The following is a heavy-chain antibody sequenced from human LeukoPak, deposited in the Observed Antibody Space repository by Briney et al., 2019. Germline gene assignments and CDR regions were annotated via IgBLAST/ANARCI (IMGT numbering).Heavy chain of an antibody. Sequence: GGSLRLSCVFSGFTFSNYWMSWVRQAPGKGLEWVANIKQDESEKHYVDSVKGRFTISRDNAKNSLYLELNSLRAEDTAVYHCVRDSDDYGDHTTRRFDYWGQGTLVTVSS. CDR3: VRDSDDYGDHTTRRFDY. J-gene: IGHJ4*02. V-gene: IGHV3-7*01. D-gene: IGHD4-17*01. CDR2: IKQDESEK. CDR1: GFTFSNYW.